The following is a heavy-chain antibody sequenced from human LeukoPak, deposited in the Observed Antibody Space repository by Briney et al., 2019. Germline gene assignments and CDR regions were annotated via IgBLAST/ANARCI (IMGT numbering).Heavy chain of an antibody. D-gene: IGHD3-22*01. CDR2: ISSSSSYI. CDR3: ARGHPFEVWSVRYYDSSGYYDY. J-gene: IGHJ4*02. V-gene: IGHV3-21*01. Sequence: GGSLRLSCAASGFTFSSYSMNWVRQAPGKRLEWVSSISSSSSYIYYADSVKGRFTISRDNAKNSLYLQMNSLRAEDTAVYYCARGHPFEVWSVRYYDSSGYYDYWGQGTLVTVSS. CDR1: GFTFSSYS.